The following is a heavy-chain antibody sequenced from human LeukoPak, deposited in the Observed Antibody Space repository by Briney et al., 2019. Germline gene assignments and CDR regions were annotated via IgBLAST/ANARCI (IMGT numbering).Heavy chain of an antibody. D-gene: IGHD4-17*01. CDR3: AREGSMTTVTPGAFDI. CDR1: GFTFSSYS. CDR2: ISSSSSTI. V-gene: IGHV3-48*01. J-gene: IGHJ3*02. Sequence: AGGSLRLSCAASGFTFSSYSMNWVRQAPGKGLEWVSYISSSSSTIYYADSVKGRFTISRDNAKNSLYLQMNSPRAEDTAVYYCAREGSMTTVTPGAFDIWGQGTMVTVSS.